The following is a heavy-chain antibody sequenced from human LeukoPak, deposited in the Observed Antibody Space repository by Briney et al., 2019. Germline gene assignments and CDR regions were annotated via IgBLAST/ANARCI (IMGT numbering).Heavy chain of an antibody. V-gene: IGHV1-58*02. J-gene: IGHJ3*02. Sequence: ASLKVSCKASGFTFTSSAMQWVRQSPRHRREWIGWIVVGSGDRKYAQKFQERVTITRDMSTRTAYMELSSLRSEQTAVYYSSAEGGTTLTTVLAFDIWGQGTMVTVSS. CDR2: IVVGSGDR. CDR3: SAEGGTTLTTVLAFDI. D-gene: IGHD4-17*01. CDR1: GFTFTSSA.